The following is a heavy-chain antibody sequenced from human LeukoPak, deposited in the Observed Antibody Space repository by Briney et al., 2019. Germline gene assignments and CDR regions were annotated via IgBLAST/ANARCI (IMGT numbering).Heavy chain of an antibody. CDR1: GFTFSDYY. Sequence: GGSLRLSCAASGFTFSDYYMSWIRQAPGKGLEWVSYISSSGSTIYYADSVKGRFTIPRDNAKNSLYLQMNSLRAEDTAVYYCARDRYYDSSGYWNYWGQGTLVTVSS. CDR3: ARDRYYDSSGYWNY. CDR2: ISSSGSTI. V-gene: IGHV3-11*01. D-gene: IGHD3-22*01. J-gene: IGHJ4*02.